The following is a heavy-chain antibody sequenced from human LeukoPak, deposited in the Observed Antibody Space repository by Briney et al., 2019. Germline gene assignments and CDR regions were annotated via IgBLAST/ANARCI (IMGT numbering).Heavy chain of an antibody. J-gene: IGHJ3*02. Sequence: SETLSLTCTVSGGSISSYFWTWIRQPPGKGLERIGCIYYSGSTNYNPSLKSRVTISVDTSKNQFSLELSSVTAADTAVYYCARRTGTTVWNDAFDIWGQGTMVTVSS. V-gene: IGHV4-59*08. CDR2: IYYSGST. CDR3: ARRTGTTVWNDAFDI. D-gene: IGHD1-7*01. CDR1: GGSISSYF.